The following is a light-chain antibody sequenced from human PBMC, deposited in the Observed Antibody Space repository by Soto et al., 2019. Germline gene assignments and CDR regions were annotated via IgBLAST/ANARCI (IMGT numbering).Light chain of an antibody. J-gene: IGKJ3*01. CDR3: QQSYNSPFN. V-gene: IGKV1-39*01. Sequence: DIQKTQSPSSLSASVGDRVTITCRASQSISSYLNWYQQKPGKAPKLLIYAASSLQSGVPSRFSGSGSGTDFTLTISSLQPEDFATYYCQQSYNSPFNFGPGTKVDMK. CDR2: AAS. CDR1: QSISSY.